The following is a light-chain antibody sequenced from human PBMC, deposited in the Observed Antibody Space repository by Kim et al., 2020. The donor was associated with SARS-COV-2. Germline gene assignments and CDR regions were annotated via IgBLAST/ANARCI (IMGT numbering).Light chain of an antibody. J-gene: IGKJ2*02. Sequence: VSPGESATRPCRASQNFGSQLPWYQQKPGQAPRLLTYGASARASGIPARFSGSGSGTDFSLTISSLQSEDFAVYFCQQYNNWPPGTFGQGNKLEI. CDR1: QNFGSQ. CDR2: GAS. CDR3: QQYNNWPPGT. V-gene: IGKV3-15*01.